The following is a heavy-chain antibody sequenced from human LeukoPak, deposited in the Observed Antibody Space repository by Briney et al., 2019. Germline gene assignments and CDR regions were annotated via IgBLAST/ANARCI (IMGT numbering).Heavy chain of an antibody. J-gene: IGHJ4*02. V-gene: IGHV4-59*01. Sequence: PSETLSLTCTVSGGSISSYYWSWIRQPPGKGLEWIGYIYYSGSTNYDPSLKSRVTISVDTSKNQFSLKLSSVTAADTAVYYCARAREMAKLGCFDYWGQGTLVTVSS. CDR3: ARAREMAKLGCFDY. CDR2: IYYSGST. D-gene: IGHD5-24*01. CDR1: GGSISSYY.